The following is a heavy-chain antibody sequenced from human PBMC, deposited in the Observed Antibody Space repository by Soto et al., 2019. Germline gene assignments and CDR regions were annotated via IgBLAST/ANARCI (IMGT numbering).Heavy chain of an antibody. J-gene: IGHJ4*02. CDR3: AKDLGSGSYFDY. CDR2: IQTDNDHA. CDR1: GYTFLKYG. Sequence: ASVKVSCKASGYTFLKYGINWVRQAPGQGLEWMGGIQTDNDHASFAQKFEGRVTMTTDTSTRTVYMELRDLSSDDTAVYYCAKDLGSGSYFDYWGQGTLVTVSS. D-gene: IGHD3-10*01. V-gene: IGHV1-18*01.